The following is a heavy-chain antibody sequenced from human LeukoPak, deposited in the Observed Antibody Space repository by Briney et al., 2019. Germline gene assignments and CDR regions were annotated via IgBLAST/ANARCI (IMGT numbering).Heavy chain of an antibody. CDR3: ARHKSSGSYPLDY. J-gene: IGHJ4*02. V-gene: IGHV4-59*08. CDR2: VYFSGST. CDR1: GGSISTYF. Sequence: PSETLSLTCTGSGGSISTYFWSWIRQPPGKRLEWIGHVYFSGSTNYNPSLESRVTISVDTSKNQFSLTLSSVTAADTAVYYCARHKSSGSYPLDYWGQGILVTVSS. D-gene: IGHD3-22*01.